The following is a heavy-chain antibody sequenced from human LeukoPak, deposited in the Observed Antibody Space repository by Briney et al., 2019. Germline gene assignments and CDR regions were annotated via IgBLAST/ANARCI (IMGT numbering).Heavy chain of an antibody. J-gene: IGHJ6*03. V-gene: IGHV1-46*01. Sequence: ASVKVSCNASGYTFTSYYMHWVRQAPGQGLEWMGIINPSGGSTSYAQKFQGRVTMTRDMSTSTAYMELSRLRSDDTAVYYCARIYYYYYYMDVWGKGTTVTVSS. CDR2: INPSGGST. CDR1: GYTFTSYY. CDR3: ARIYYYYYYMDV.